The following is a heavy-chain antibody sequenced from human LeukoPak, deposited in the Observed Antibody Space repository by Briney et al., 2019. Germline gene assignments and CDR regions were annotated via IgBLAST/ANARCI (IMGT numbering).Heavy chain of an antibody. D-gene: IGHD2/OR15-2a*01. Sequence: GGSLRLSCAGSGFTFSSHDFHWVRQAPGKGLEWVSYISRSSNTVYYIDSVKGRFTVSRDNAKNSLYLQMSNLRADDTAVYYCGREVPGILWVFDYWGQGTLVTVSS. V-gene: IGHV3-48*01. J-gene: IGHJ4*02. CDR1: GFTFSSHD. CDR3: GREVPGILWVFDY. CDR2: ISRSSNTV.